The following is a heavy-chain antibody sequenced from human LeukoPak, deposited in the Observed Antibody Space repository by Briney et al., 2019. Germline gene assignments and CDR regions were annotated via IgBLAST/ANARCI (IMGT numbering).Heavy chain of an antibody. CDR1: GYTFTGYY. D-gene: IGHD6-19*01. CDR2: ISAYNGNT. J-gene: IGHJ4*02. V-gene: IGHV1-18*04. Sequence: ASVKVSCKASGYTFTGYYMHWVRQAPGQGLEWMGWISAYNGNTNYAQKLQGRVTMTTDTSTSTAYMELRSLRSDDTAVYYCARDKGSSWEGIAVAGYWGQGTLVTVSS. CDR3: ARDKGSSWEGIAVAGY.